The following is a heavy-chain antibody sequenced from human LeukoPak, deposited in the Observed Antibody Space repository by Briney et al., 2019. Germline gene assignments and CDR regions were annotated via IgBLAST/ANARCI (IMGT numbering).Heavy chain of an antibody. J-gene: IGHJ4*02. CDR1: GYTFTSYG. CDR3: ARDVRYFDWLTPGYPFDY. V-gene: IGHV1-18*01. D-gene: IGHD3-9*01. Sequence: ASVRVSCKASGYTFTSYGISWVRQAPGQGLEWMGWISAYNGNTNYAQKLQGRVTMTTDTSTSTAYMELRSLRSDDTAVYYCARDVRYFDWLTPGYPFDYWGQGTLVTVSS. CDR2: ISAYNGNT.